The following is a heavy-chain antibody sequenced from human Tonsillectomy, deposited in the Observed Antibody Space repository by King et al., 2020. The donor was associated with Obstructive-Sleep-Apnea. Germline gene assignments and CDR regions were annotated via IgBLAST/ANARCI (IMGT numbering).Heavy chain of an antibody. J-gene: IGHJ4*02. CDR3: ARAQYYYGSGSYLFDY. CDR2: IYHSGST. CDR1: GGSISSGGYS. D-gene: IGHD3-10*01. V-gene: IGHV4-30-2*01. Sequence: QLQESGSGLVKPSQTLSLTCAVSGGSISSGGYSWSWIRQPPGKGLEWIGYIYHSGSTYYNPSLKSRVTISVDRSKNQFSLKLNSVTAADTAVYYCARAQYYYGSGSYLFDYWGQGTPVTVSS.